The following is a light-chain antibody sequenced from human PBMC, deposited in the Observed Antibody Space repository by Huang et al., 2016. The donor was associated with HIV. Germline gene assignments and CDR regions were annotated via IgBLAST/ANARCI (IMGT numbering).Light chain of an antibody. CDR3: QQYDYWPPVT. CDR1: QSIKSN. J-gene: IGKJ1*01. V-gene: IGKV3-15*01. Sequence: IVMTQSPVTLSVSPGERAALSCRAGQSIKSNLAWYQQKPGQAPRSLIYGAATRATGVPARFSGSGSGTEFTLTINNLQSDDFAVYYCQQYDYWPPVTFGQGTKV. CDR2: GAA.